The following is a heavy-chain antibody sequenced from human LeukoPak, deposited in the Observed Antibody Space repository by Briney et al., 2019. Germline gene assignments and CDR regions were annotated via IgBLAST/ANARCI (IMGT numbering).Heavy chain of an antibody. Sequence: GSLRLSCTASGFSFSSPGMNWVRQAPGKGLEWVSSINGESTFKVYADSVKGRFTISRDNAKNSLYLQMDSLRAEDTAVYYCAKYQTGTWTSYDSSDIWGRGTLVTVSS. CDR1: GFSFSSPG. D-gene: IGHD1-7*01. V-gene: IGHV3-21*01. CDR3: AKYQTGTWTSYDSSDI. CDR2: INGESTFK. J-gene: IGHJ3*02.